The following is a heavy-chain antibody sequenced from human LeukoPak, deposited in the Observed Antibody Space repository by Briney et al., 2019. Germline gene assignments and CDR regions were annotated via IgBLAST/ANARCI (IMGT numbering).Heavy chain of an antibody. CDR3: ARSSSTIEKDV. CDR1: GFTFSSYW. CDR2: IKQDGSEI. Sequence: PGGSLRLSCAASGFTFSSYWMSWVRQAPGKGLEWVANIKQDGSEIYYVDSVKGRFTISRDNAKNSLFLQMNSLRADDTAVYYCARSSSTIEKDVWGQGTTVTVSS. V-gene: IGHV3-7*01. J-gene: IGHJ6*02. D-gene: IGHD2-2*01.